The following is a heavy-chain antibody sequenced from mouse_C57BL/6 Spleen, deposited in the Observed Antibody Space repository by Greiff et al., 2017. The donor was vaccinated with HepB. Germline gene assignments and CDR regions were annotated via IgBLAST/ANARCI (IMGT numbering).Heavy chain of an antibody. CDR2: IWWDDDK. J-gene: IGHJ2*01. D-gene: IGHD1-1*01. V-gene: IGHV8-8*01. Sequence: QVQLKESGPGILQPSQTLSLTCSFSGFSLSTFGMGVGWIRQPSGKGLEWLAHIWWDDDKYYNPALKSRLTISKDTSKNQVFLKIAKVDTADTATYDCARISTTVVATKVYFDYWGQGTTLTVSS. CDR1: GFSLSTFGMG. CDR3: ARISTTVVATKVYFDY.